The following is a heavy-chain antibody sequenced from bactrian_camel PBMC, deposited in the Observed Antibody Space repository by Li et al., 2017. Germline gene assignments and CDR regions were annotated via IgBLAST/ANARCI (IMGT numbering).Heavy chain of an antibody. J-gene: IGHJ6*01. Sequence: QLVESGGGLVQPGGSLRLSCAASGFTFGHYYMSWVRQAPGKGLEWVSSAYNDASKTYYADFVKGRFTISRDNAKNTVYLQMNSLKSEDTALYYCATSMVADFGYWGQGTQVTVS. CDR3: ATSMVADFGY. D-gene: IGHD2*01. CDR2: AYNDASKT. V-gene: IGHV3-2*01. CDR1: GFTFGHYY.